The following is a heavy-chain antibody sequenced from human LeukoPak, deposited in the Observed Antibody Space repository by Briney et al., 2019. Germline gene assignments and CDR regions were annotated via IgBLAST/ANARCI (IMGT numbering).Heavy chain of an antibody. D-gene: IGHD3-22*01. CDR3: ASAVDYYYDSSGYNDY. J-gene: IGHJ4*02. CDR1: GYTFTGYY. Sequence: ASVKVSCKASGYTFTGYYMHWVRQAPGQGLEWMGWINPNSGGTNYAQKFQGRVTMTRDTSISTAYMELSRLRSDDTAVYYCASAVDYYYDSSGYNDYWGQGTLVTVSS. V-gene: IGHV1-2*02. CDR2: INPNSGGT.